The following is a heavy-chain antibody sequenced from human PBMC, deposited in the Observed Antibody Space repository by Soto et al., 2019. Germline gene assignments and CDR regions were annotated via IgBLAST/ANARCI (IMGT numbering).Heavy chain of an antibody. CDR2: IYWDDDK. CDR1: GLAVCTYSLG. CDR3: AHAGDYDLLSFEN. J-gene: IGHJ4*02. V-gene: IGHV2-5*02. Sequence: PREILRVTGASSGLAVCTYSLGVAWIGQASGKALEWLALIYWDDDKRYSPSLKDRLAISKDTSSNQVVLTITNIDPGDSATYFCAHAGDYDLLSFENWGPGNLVTVS. D-gene: IGHD4-17*01.